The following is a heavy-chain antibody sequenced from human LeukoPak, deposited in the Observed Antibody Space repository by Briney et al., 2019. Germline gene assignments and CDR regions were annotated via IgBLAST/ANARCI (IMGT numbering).Heavy chain of an antibody. CDR3: AKVGGIQLWLKKPFDY. D-gene: IGHD5-18*01. CDR2: IGGGGEST. CDR1: GFPFSNYA. V-gene: IGHV3-23*01. Sequence: PGGSLRLSCAASGFPFSNYAMAWVRQAPGKGLEWVSVIGGGGESTYYADSVKGRFTISRDNSKNTLYLQMNSLRAEDTAVYYCAKVGGIQLWLKKPFDYWGQGTLVTVSS. J-gene: IGHJ4*02.